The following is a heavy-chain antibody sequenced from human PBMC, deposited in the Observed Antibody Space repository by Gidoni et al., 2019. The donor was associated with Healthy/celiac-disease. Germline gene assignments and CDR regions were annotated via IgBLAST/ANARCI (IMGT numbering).Heavy chain of an antibody. Sequence: QVQLVESGGGVVQPGRSLSLSCAASGFTFSSYAMHWVRQAPGKGLEWVAVISYDGSNKYYADSVKGRFTISRDNSKNTLYLQMNSLRAEDTAVYYCARDVADTAMVLDYWGQGTLVTVSS. J-gene: IGHJ4*02. D-gene: IGHD5-18*01. V-gene: IGHV3-30*01. CDR2: ISYDGSNK. CDR3: ARDVADTAMVLDY. CDR1: GFTFSSYA.